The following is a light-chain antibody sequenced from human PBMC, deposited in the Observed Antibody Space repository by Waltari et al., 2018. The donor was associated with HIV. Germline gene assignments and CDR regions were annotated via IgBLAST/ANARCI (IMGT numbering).Light chain of an antibody. V-gene: IGLV2-14*03. J-gene: IGLJ1*01. CDR1: PRDIGRSNH. CDR3: GPYTDNSAVV. Sequence: QSALSQPSSVSASPGQSVAISCSGNPRDIGRSNHVSWYQQQPTTAPTLILFDVNSRPSGISDRFSGSKSGTTASLTISAVPTDDEADYYCGPYTDNSAVVFGTGTKLSVL. CDR2: DVN.